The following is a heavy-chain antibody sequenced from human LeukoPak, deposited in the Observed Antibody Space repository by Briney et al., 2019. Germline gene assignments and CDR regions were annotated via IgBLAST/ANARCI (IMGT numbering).Heavy chain of an antibody. J-gene: IGHJ4*02. Sequence: AAVKVSCKASGYTFTSYYMHWVRQAPGQGLEWMGIINPSGGSTSYAQKFQGRVTMTRDTSTSTAYMELRSLRSDDTAVYYCARDWGYDYVWGSYRNFDYWGQGTLVTVSS. CDR1: GYTFTSYY. CDR2: INPSGGST. D-gene: IGHD3-16*02. V-gene: IGHV1-46*01. CDR3: ARDWGYDYVWGSYRNFDY.